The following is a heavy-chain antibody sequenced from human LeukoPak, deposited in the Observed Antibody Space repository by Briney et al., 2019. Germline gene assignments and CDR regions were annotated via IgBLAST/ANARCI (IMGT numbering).Heavy chain of an antibody. CDR3: ARSITMVRGPNGY. CDR2: MNPNSGNT. CDR1: GYTFTSYD. D-gene: IGHD3-10*01. V-gene: IGHV1-8*01. Sequence: ASVKVSCKASGYTFTSYDINWVRQATGQGLEWMGWMNPNSGNTGYAQKFQGRVTMTRNTSISTAYMELSSLRSEDTAVYYCARSITMVRGPNGYWGQGTLVTVSS. J-gene: IGHJ4*02.